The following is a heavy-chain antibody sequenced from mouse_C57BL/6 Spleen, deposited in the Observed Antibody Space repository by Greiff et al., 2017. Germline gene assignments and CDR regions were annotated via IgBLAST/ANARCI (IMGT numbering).Heavy chain of an antibody. J-gene: IGHJ2*01. CDR3: NWADY. CDR1: GFTFSNYW. Sequence: EVMLVESGGGLVQPGGSMKLSCVASGFTFSNYWMNWVRQSPEKGLEWVAQIRLKSDNYATHYAESVKGRFTISRDDSKSSVYLQRNSLRAEDTGIYYCNWADYWGQGTTLTVSS. CDR2: IRLKSDNYAT. D-gene: IGHD4-1*01. V-gene: IGHV6-3*01.